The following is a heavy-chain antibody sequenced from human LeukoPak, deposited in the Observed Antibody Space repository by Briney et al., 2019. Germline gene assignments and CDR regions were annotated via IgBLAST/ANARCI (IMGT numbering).Heavy chain of an antibody. D-gene: IGHD2-8*01. CDR3: ARHSTNLIRVDY. CDR1: GGSISSSSYY. J-gene: IGHJ4*02. CDR2: IYYSGST. V-gene: IGHV4-39*01. Sequence: SETLSLTCTVSGGSISSSSYYWGWIRQPPGKGLEWIGSIYYSGSTYYNPSLKSRVTISVDTSKNQFSLKLSSVTAADTAVYYCARHSTNLIRVDYWGQGTLVTISS.